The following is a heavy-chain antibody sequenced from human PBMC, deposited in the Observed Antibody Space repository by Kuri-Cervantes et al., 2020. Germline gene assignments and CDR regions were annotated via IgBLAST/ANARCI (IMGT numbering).Heavy chain of an antibody. CDR1: GFTFSSYG. V-gene: IGHV3-30*02. CDR2: IWYDGSNK. Sequence: GESLKISCAASGFTFSSYGMHWVRQAPGKGLEWVAVIWYDGSNKYYADSVKGRFPISRDNSKNTLYLQMNSLRAEDTAVYYCAKDRSRAYYDFWSGYYSYGMDVWGQGTTVTVSS. CDR3: AKDRSRAYYDFWSGYYSYGMDV. J-gene: IGHJ6*02. D-gene: IGHD3-3*01.